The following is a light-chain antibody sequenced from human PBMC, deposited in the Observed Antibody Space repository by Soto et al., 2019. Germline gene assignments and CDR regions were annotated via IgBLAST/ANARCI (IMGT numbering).Light chain of an antibody. V-gene: IGKV1-5*01. CDR1: QSISSW. CDR3: QQTRDFPLT. J-gene: IGKJ4*01. CDR2: DAS. Sequence: DIQMTQSPSTLSASLGDIVTITCRASQSISSWLAWYQQKPGKAPKLLIYDASSLQNGVPPRFSGTYSGTDFSLTISSLQPGDSATYFCQQTRDFPLTFGGGTKVDIK.